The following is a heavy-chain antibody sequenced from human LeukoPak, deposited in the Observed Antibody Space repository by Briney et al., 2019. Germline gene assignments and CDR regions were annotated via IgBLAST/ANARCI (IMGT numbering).Heavy chain of an antibody. D-gene: IGHD4-17*01. J-gene: IGHJ4*02. CDR1: GYTFSSDG. CDR2: ISSYNGNT. Sequence: ASVKVSCKASGYTFSSDGISWVRQAPGQGLEWMGWISSYNGNTKYAEKLQGRVTMTTDTSTSTAYMEPSSLRSEDTAVYYCARGINGDSFDYWGQGTLVTVSS. V-gene: IGHV1-18*01. CDR3: ARGINGDSFDY.